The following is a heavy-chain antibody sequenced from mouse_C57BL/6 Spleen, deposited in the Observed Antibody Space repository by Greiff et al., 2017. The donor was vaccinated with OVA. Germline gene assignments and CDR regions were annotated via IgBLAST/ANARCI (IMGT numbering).Heavy chain of an antibody. D-gene: IGHD3-2*02. CDR3: ARMRLRSYFDV. CDR2: INPNNGGT. CDR1: GYTFTDYY. V-gene: IGHV1-26*01. Sequence: EVQLQQSGPELVKPGASVKISCKASGYTFTDYYMNWVKQSHGKSLEWIGDINPNNGGTSYNQKFKGKATLTVDKSSSTAYMELRSLTSEDSAVYYCARMRLRSYFDVWGTGTTVTVSS. J-gene: IGHJ1*03.